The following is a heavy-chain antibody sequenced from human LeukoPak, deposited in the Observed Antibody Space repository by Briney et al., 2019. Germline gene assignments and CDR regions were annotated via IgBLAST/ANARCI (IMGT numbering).Heavy chain of an antibody. CDR1: GGPCSIYA. J-gene: IGHJ4*02. CDR3: ARDLYGQIAAAGMVY. V-gene: IGHV1-69*05. D-gene: IGHD6-13*01. Sequence: SVKLSCKASGGPCSIYAISWVRHAPGQGLELMGGSIPIFGTANYAQKFQSRVTITTDESTSTAYMELSSLRSADTAVYYCARDLYGQIAAAGMVYWGQGTLVTVSS. CDR2: SIPIFGTA.